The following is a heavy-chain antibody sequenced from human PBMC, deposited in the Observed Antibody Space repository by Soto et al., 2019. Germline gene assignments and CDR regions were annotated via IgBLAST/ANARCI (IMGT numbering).Heavy chain of an antibody. J-gene: IGHJ2*01. CDR3: ARHCHTRTADRPRRSWYFDL. CDR1: GGSISSYY. V-gene: IGHV4-59*08. D-gene: IGHD6-6*01. Sequence: QVQLQESGPGLVKPSETLSLSCTVSGGSISSYYGSWLRQAPGKGLAWNGYIYYSGRTNYNPSLKIRANISVDPSKNPCALKLSSVTAADTAVYYCARHCHTRTADRPRRSWYFDLWGRGTLVTVSS. CDR2: IYYSGRT.